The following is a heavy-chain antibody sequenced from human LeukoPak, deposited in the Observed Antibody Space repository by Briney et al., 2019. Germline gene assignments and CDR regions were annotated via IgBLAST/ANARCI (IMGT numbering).Heavy chain of an antibody. CDR1: GYTFTSYG. J-gene: IGHJ6*01. CDR2: INAYNGNT. CDR3: ARDACPYSSSCHMDV. V-gene: IGHV1-18*04. D-gene: IGHD6-13*01. Sequence: ASVKVSCKASGYTFTSYGISWVRQAPGQGLEWMGWINAYNGNTNYAQKLQGRVTMTTDTSTSTAYMELRSLRSDDTAVYYCARDACPYSSSCHMDVWGKGTTVTVSS.